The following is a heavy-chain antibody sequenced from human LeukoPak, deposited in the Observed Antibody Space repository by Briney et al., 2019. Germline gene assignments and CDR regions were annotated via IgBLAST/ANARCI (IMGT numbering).Heavy chain of an antibody. D-gene: IGHD2-2*01. V-gene: IGHV1-46*01. CDR1: GYTFTSYH. CDR2: INPSGGSP. Sequence: ASVKVSCKASGYTFTSYHLHWVRQAPGQGLEWMGIINPSGGSPNYAQKFQGRLTMTRDTSTSTVYMELSSLRSEDTAVYYCARGTDYQLPLLDCWGQGTLVTVSS. CDR3: ARGTDYQLPLLDC. J-gene: IGHJ4*02.